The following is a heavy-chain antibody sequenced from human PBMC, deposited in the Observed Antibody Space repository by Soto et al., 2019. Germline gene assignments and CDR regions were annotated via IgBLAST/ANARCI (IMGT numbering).Heavy chain of an antibody. V-gene: IGHV2-5*01. CDR1: GFSLSTSGVG. J-gene: IGHJ4*02. Sequence: QITLKESGPTLVKPTQTLTLTCTFSGFSLSTSGVGVAWVRQPPGKALEWLALTYWNDDKRSSPSLNSRLIITNDTSKKQVVLTMTYMDPVDTAIYYCAHRPSPLGSWCYFDYWGQGTLVTVSS. CDR2: TYWNDDK. D-gene: IGHD3-10*01. CDR3: AHRPSPLGSWCYFDY.